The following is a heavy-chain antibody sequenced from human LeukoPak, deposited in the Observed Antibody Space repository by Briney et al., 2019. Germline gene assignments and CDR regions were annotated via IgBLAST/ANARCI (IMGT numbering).Heavy chain of an antibody. CDR3: ARVPHYSSSSIHFGFDI. Sequence: SVKVSCKASGGTFSSYAISWVRQAPGQGLEWLGGIIRIFGTANYAQKFQGRVTITADESTSTAYMELSSLRSEDTAVYYCARVPHYSSSSIHFGFDIWGQGTMVTVSS. D-gene: IGHD6-6*01. CDR2: IIRIFGTA. V-gene: IGHV1-69*13. CDR1: GGTFSSYA. J-gene: IGHJ3*02.